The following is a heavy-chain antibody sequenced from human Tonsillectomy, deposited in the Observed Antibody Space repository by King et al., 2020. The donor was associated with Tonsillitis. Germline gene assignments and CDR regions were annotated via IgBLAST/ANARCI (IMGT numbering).Heavy chain of an antibody. D-gene: IGHD3-10*01. J-gene: IGHJ6*03. CDR3: AKLGEAYYYCDYMDV. CDR1: GFTLSSFG. CDR2: ISYDGSNK. V-gene: IGHV3-30*18. Sequence: HVQLVESGGGVVQPGRSLRLSCAASGFTLSSFGMHWVLKAPGKGLEGVAVISYDGSNKYCSDSVKGRFTISTDNSNNTLYLQINLLRAEETAVYYCAKLGEAYYYCDYMDVWGQGTPVTVSS.